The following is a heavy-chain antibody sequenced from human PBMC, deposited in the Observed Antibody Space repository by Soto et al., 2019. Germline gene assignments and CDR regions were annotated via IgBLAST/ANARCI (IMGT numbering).Heavy chain of an antibody. J-gene: IGHJ3*01. CDR1: GFTFTSFY. Sequence: GASVKVSCKASGFTFTSFYMHWVRQAPGQGPEWMGWISAFNGNTETAQGLQDRVTMTTDSSTTTAHMDLTNLTTDDTAIYYCARSYYLADAFDVWGQGTMVTVSS. V-gene: IGHV1-18*04. D-gene: IGHD3-16*01. CDR3: ARSYYLADAFDV. CDR2: ISAFNGNT.